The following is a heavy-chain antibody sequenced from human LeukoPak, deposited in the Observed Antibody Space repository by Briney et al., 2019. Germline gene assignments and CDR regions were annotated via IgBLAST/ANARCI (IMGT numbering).Heavy chain of an antibody. V-gene: IGHV1-8*03. D-gene: IGHD3-22*01. CDR3: ARGIRQAMIPFSAYYYYYMDV. CDR1: GYTFTSYD. J-gene: IGHJ6*03. CDR2: MNPNSGNT. Sequence: GASVKVSCKASGYTFTSYDINWVRQATGQGPEWMGWMNPNSGNTGYAQKFQGRVTITRNTSISTAYMELRSLRSEDTAVYYCARGIRQAMIPFSAYYYYYMDVWGKGTTVTVSS.